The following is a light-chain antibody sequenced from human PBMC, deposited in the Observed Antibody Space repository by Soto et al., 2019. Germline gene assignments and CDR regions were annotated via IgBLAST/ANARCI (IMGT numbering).Light chain of an antibody. CDR2: GAS. Sequence: EKVMTQSPATLSMSPGERATLSCRASQSVSSFLAWYQQKPGQAPRLLIYGASTRATGIPARFSGSGSGTECTLTISSLQSEDFAVYYCQQYSNWPSWTFGQGNKVEVK. V-gene: IGKV3-15*01. CDR1: QSVSSF. CDR3: QQYSNWPSWT. J-gene: IGKJ1*01.